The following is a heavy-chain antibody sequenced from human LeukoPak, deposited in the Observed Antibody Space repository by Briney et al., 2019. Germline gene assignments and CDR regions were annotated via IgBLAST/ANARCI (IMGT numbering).Heavy chain of an antibody. CDR1: GYTFTSYG. CDR2: ISAYNGNT. V-gene: IGHV1-18*01. J-gene: IGHJ4*02. CDR3: ARGGVGLAVAAYFDF. D-gene: IGHD6-19*01. Sequence: ASVKVSCKASGYTFTSYGISWVRQAPGQGLEWMGWISAYNGNTNYAQQFQGRLTMTADESTSTAYMELSSLRSEDTAVYFCARGGVGLAVAAYFDFWGQGTLVTVSS.